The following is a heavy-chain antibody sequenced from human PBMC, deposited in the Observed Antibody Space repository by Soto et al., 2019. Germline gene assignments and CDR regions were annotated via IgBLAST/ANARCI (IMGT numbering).Heavy chain of an antibody. V-gene: IGHV1-2*02. D-gene: IGHD6-6*01. CDR1: GYTFTGYY. Sequence: GGSVKVSCKASGYTFTGYYMHWVRQAPGQGLEWMGWINPNSGGTNYAQKFQGRVTMTRDTSISTAYMELSRLRSDDTAVYYCARDRVAARYYYYYGMDVWGQGTTVTVSS. CDR2: INPNSGGT. J-gene: IGHJ6*02. CDR3: ARDRVAARYYYYYGMDV.